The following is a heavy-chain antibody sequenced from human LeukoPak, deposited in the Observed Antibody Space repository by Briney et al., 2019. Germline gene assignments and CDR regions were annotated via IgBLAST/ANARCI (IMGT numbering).Heavy chain of an antibody. CDR3: ARVSSRGVNWFDP. D-gene: IGHD2-2*01. CDR2: VYNSGST. CDR1: GGSISSYF. J-gene: IGHJ5*02. V-gene: IGHV4-59*12. Sequence: PSETLSLTCTVSGGSISSYFWSWIRQPPGKGLEWIGYVYNSGSTNYNPSLKSRVTISVDTSKNHFSLKLSSVTAADTAVYYCARVSSRGVNWFDPWGQGTLVTVSS.